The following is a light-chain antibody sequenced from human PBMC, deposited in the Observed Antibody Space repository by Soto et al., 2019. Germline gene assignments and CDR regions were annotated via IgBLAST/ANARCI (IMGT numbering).Light chain of an antibody. CDR2: SAS. Sequence: DIQMTQSPSSLSASVGDRVTITCRASQSISSYLNWYQQKPGKAPKLLIYSASSLQSGVPSRFRGSGSGTDFTLTINSLQPEDFATYYCQQSYSSPLTFGGGTKVELK. V-gene: IGKV1-39*01. J-gene: IGKJ4*01. CDR3: QQSYSSPLT. CDR1: QSISSY.